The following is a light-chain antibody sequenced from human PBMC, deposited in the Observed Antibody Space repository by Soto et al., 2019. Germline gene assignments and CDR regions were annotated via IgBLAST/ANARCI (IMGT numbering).Light chain of an antibody. CDR1: SSNIGSNY. J-gene: IGLJ1*01. V-gene: IGLV1-51*01. CDR3: ASWDTSLRAGV. CDR2: DND. Sequence: QSVLTQPPSVSAAPGQTVTISCSGSSSNIGSNYVSWYQQLPGTAPKLLICDNDKRPSGIPDRFSGSKSGPSATLGITGLQTGDDADYYCASWDTSLRAGVFGAGTKLTVL.